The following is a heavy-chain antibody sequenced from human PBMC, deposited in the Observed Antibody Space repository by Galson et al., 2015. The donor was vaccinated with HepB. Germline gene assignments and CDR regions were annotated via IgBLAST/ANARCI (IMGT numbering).Heavy chain of an antibody. V-gene: IGHV3-33*01. D-gene: IGHD3-10*01. CDR3: ARGHYYGSGTYYYMDV. CDR2: IWYDGSNK. J-gene: IGHJ6*03. Sequence: SLRLSCAASGFTFSSYGMHWVRQAPGKGLEWVAVIWYDGSNKYYADSVKGRFTISRDNSKNTLYLQMNSLRAEDTAVYYCARGHYYGSGTYYYMDVWGKGTTVTVSS. CDR1: GFTFSSYG.